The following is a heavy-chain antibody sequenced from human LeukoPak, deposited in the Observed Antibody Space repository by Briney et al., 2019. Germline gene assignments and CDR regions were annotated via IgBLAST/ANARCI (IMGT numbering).Heavy chain of an antibody. V-gene: IGHV4-59*01. CDR1: GGSISSYY. D-gene: IGHD6-6*01. Sequence: PSETLSLTCTVSGGSISSYYWSWIRQPPGKGLEWIGYIYYSGGTNYNPSLKSRVTISVDTSKNQFSLKLSSVTAADTAVYYCARAVRDHSSLSLSIRLLNWFDPWGQGTLVTVSS. J-gene: IGHJ5*02. CDR3: ARAVRDHSSLSLSIRLLNWFDP. CDR2: IYYSGGT.